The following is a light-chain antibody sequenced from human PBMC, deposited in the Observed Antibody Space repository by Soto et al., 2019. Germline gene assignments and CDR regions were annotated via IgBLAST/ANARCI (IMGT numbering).Light chain of an antibody. CDR1: SSDVGSYDY. CDR2: EVS. Sequence: QSALIQPPSVSGSPGQSVTISCTGTSSDVGSYDYVSWYQQHPGKAPELIIYEVSNRPSGVSDRFSGSKSGNTASLTISGLQAEDEADYYCSSYTSSNSWVFGGGTKVTVL. CDR3: SSYTSSNSWV. V-gene: IGLV2-14*01. J-gene: IGLJ3*02.